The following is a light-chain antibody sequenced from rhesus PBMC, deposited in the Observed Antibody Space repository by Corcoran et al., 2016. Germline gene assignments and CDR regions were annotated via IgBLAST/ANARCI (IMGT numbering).Light chain of an antibody. Sequence: DIQMTQSPSSLSASVGDTVTITCQASQGISKYLAWYHHKPGKAPKPLIYNASTLQSGVPSRVSGSGSGTEFNLTISSLQPEDFGTYYCQQHNSYPLTFGGGTKVELK. V-gene: IGKV1-25*01. CDR3: QQHNSYPLT. CDR1: QGISKY. J-gene: IGKJ4*01. CDR2: NAS.